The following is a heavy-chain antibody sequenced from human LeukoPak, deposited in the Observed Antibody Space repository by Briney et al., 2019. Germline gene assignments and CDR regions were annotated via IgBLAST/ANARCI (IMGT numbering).Heavy chain of an antibody. Sequence: AGGSLRLSCAASGFTFSNYAMSWVRQAPGKGLEWVSAILGSGGSTYYADSVKGRFTVSRDNSKSTLYMQMNSLRAEDTALYDCAKWGEYDGLTRYYVPDYWGQGTLVTVSS. J-gene: IGHJ4*02. D-gene: IGHD3-9*01. CDR3: AKWGEYDGLTRYYVPDY. CDR2: ILGSGGST. CDR1: GFTFSNYA. V-gene: IGHV3-23*01.